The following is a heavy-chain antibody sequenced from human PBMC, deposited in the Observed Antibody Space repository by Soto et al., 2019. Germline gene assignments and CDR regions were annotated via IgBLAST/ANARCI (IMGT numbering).Heavy chain of an antibody. CDR3: TTPTVNNWTRFPSFYYGMDV. D-gene: IGHD1-20*01. CDR2: IKTGSDGETT. J-gene: IGHJ6*04. CDR1: GFTFSNAW. V-gene: IGHV3-15*01. Sequence: PGGSLRVSCAASGFTFSNAWVSWVRQAPGKGLEWVGRIKTGSDGETTDCGAPVKGILSISRDDSKHTLYLQMNGLKIEDTGVYYCTTPTVNNWTRFPSFYYGMDVWGKGTTVTV.